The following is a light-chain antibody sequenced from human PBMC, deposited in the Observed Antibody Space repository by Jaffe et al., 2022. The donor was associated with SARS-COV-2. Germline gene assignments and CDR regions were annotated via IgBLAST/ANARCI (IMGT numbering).Light chain of an antibody. CDR1: TSNIESNY. Sequence: QSVLTQPPSASGTPGQRVTISCSGSTSNIESNYVYWYQHLPGAAPKLLIYRNNQRASGVPDRFSGSTSGTSASLAISGLRSEDEADYYCASWDDSLSGVVFGGGTKVTVL. J-gene: IGLJ2*01. CDR2: RNN. CDR3: ASWDDSLSGVV. V-gene: IGLV1-47*01.